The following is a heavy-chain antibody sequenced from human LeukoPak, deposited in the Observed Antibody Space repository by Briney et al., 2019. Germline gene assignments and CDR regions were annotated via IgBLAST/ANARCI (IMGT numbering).Heavy chain of an antibody. Sequence: GESLKISCKGSGYSFTSYWIGWVRQMPGKGLEWMGIIYPGDSDTRYSPSFQGQVTISADKSISTAYLQWSSLKASDTAMYYCARHGIVVPAATYYYGMDVWGKGTTVTVSS. CDR1: GYSFTSYW. CDR2: IYPGDSDT. CDR3: ARHGIVVPAATYYYGMDV. D-gene: IGHD2-2*01. J-gene: IGHJ6*04. V-gene: IGHV5-51*01.